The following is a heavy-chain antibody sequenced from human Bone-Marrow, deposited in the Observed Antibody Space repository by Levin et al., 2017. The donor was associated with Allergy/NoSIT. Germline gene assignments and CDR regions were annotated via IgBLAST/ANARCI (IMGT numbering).Heavy chain of an antibody. J-gene: IGHJ4*02. Sequence: GGSLRLSCVASGFTFTSFGMSWVRQAPGKGLEWVSSISGSGLNTEYAESAQGRFIVSRDKSQTTLYLQMNSLRAEDTAVYYCAKCGDTAMVWFHFDYWGQGALVTVSS. CDR3: AKCGDTAMVWFHFDY. CDR1: GFTFTSFG. D-gene: IGHD5-18*01. V-gene: IGHV3-23*01. CDR2: ISGSGLNT.